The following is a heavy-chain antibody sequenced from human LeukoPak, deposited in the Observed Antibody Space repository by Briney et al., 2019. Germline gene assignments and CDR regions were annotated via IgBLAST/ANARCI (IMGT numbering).Heavy chain of an antibody. V-gene: IGHV3-66*02. CDR3: ATVPSTTYYYDSSGYYYEMGGAFDI. CDR1: GFTVSSNY. Sequence: QPGGSLRLSCAASGFTVSSNYMSWVRQAPGKGLEWVSVIYSGGSTYYADSVKGRFTISRDNSKNTLYLQMNSLRAEDTAVYYCATVPSTTYYYDSSGYYYEMGGAFDIWGQGTMVTVSS. D-gene: IGHD3-22*01. J-gene: IGHJ3*02. CDR2: IYSGGST.